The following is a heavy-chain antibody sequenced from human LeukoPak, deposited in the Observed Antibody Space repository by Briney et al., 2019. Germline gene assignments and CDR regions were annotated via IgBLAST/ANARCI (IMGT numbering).Heavy chain of an antibody. V-gene: IGHV1-2*02. Sequence: GASVKVSCKASGYTFTGYYMHWVRQAPGQGLEWMGWINPNSGGKDFARKFQGRVTMTRDTSISTAYMELSSLRADDTAVYYCARQSRDGDYIAKLFDYWGQGTLVTVSS. CDR1: GYTFTGYY. J-gene: IGHJ4*02. CDR2: INPNSGGK. CDR3: ARQSRDGDYIAKLFDY. D-gene: IGHD4-17*01.